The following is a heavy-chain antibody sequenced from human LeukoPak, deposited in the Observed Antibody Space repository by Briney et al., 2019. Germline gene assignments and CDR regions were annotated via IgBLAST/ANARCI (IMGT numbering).Heavy chain of an antibody. D-gene: IGHD2-2*01. Sequence: GGSLRLSCVASGFTFDSYEMNWVRQAPGKGLEWVSYISRSGTTIYYADSVKGRFTISRDNAKNSLSLQMNSLKVEDTAVYYCAGGDCSSTTCYRAGQERWGQGTLVTVSS. CDR3: AGGDCSSTTCYRAGQER. J-gene: IGHJ4*02. V-gene: IGHV3-48*03. CDR2: ISRSGTTI. CDR1: GFTFDSYE.